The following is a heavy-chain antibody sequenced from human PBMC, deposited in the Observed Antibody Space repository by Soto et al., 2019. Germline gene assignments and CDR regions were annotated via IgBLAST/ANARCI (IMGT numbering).Heavy chain of an antibody. V-gene: IGHV1-69*13. CDR2: IIPIFGTA. CDR3: ASDSYGYGPSDY. CDR1: GGTFSSYA. D-gene: IGHD5-18*01. J-gene: IGHJ4*02. Sequence: SEKVSCKASGGTFSSYAISWVRQAPGQGLEWMGGIIPIFGTANYAQKFQGRVTITADESTSTAYMELSSLRSEDTAVYYCASDSYGYGPSDYWGQGTLVTVSS.